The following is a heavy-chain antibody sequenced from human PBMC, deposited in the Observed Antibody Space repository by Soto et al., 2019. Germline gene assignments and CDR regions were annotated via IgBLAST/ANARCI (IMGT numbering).Heavy chain of an antibody. CDR2: IYYSGST. V-gene: IGHV4-59*01. Sequence: PSETLSLTCTVSGGSISSYYWSWIRQPPGKGLEWIGYIYYSGSTNYNPSLKSRVTISVDTSKNQFSLKLSSVTAADTAVYYCARGWEELSPQVEFGYWGQGTLVTVSS. CDR3: ARGWEELSPQVEFGY. J-gene: IGHJ4*02. CDR1: GGSISSYY. D-gene: IGHD3-16*02.